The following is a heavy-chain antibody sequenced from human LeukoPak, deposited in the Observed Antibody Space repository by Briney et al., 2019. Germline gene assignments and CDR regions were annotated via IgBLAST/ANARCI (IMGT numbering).Heavy chain of an antibody. CDR2: MNPNSGNT. CDR1: GYTFTSYD. Sequence: GASVKVSCKASGYTFTSYDINWVRQPTGQGLEWMGWMNPNSGNTGYAQKFQGRVTMTTNTSITTAYIDLSSLRSEDTAVYYCARGYWSSSWSSYYYMDVWGKGTTVTVSS. V-gene: IGHV1-8*01. CDR3: ARGYWSSSWSSYYYMDV. J-gene: IGHJ6*03. D-gene: IGHD6-13*01.